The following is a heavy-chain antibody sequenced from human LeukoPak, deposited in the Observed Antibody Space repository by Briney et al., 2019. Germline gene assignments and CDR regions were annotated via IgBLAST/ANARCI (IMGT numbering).Heavy chain of an antibody. V-gene: IGHV4-30-4*08. D-gene: IGHD3-22*01. Sequence: SQTLSLTCTVSGGSISSGDYYWSWIRQPPGKGLEWIGYIYHSGSTYYNPSLKSRVTISVDTSKNQFSLKLSSVTAADTAVYYCARGDYDSSGYYGDAFDIWGQGTMVTVSS. J-gene: IGHJ3*02. CDR1: GGSISSGDYY. CDR2: IYHSGST. CDR3: ARGDYDSSGYYGDAFDI.